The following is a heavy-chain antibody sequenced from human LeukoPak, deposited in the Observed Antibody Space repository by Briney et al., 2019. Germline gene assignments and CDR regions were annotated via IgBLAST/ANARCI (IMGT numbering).Heavy chain of an antibody. CDR3: AKGRVASGSYFDY. V-gene: IGHV3-30*18. Sequence: GGSLRRSCAASGFTFSNYGMHWVRRAPGKGLEWVASISYDRSDEYNADSVKGRFTISRDNSKNTVYLQMNSLRAEDTAVYYCAKGRVASGSYFDYWGQGTLVTVSS. CDR1: GFTFSNYG. J-gene: IGHJ4*02. D-gene: IGHD1-26*01. CDR2: ISYDRSDE.